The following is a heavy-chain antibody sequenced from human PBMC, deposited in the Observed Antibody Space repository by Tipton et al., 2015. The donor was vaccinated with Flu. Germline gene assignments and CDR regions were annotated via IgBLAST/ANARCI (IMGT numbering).Heavy chain of an antibody. CDR2: IYTSGST. V-gene: IGHV4-61*02. D-gene: IGHD3-22*01. CDR1: GGSISSSSYY. Sequence: TLSLTCAVSGGSISSSSYYWGWIRPPAGKGLQWIGRIYTSGSTNYNPSLKSRVTISVDTSKNQFSLKLSSVTAADTAVYYCAREGFASSGYTAGYALYIWG. J-gene: IGHJ3*02. CDR3: AREGFASSGYTAGYALYI.